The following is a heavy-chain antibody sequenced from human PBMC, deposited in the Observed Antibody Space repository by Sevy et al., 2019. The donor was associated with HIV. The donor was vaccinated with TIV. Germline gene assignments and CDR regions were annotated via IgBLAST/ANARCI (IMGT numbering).Heavy chain of an antibody. CDR1: GGNFRNYV. D-gene: IGHD2-21*02. Sequence: ASVKVSCKVSGGNFRNYVITWVRQAPGQGLEWMGGIIPTSGTANYAQKFQGRVTIIADESTSTAYMELSSLRSEDTAVHYCARLYPCGGACYYFDSWGQGTLVTVSS. CDR2: IIPTSGTA. J-gene: IGHJ4*02. CDR3: ARLYPCGGACYYFDS. V-gene: IGHV1-69*13.